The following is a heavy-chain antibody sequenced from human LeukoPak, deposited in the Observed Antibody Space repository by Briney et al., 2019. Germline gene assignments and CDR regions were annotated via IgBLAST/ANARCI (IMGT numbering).Heavy chain of an antibody. CDR2: MNPNSGNT. D-gene: IGHD1-26*01. Sequence: ASVKVSCKASGYTFTSYDINWVRQATGQGLEWMGWMNPNSGNTGYARKFQGRVTMTRNTSISTAYMELSSLRSEDTAVYYCASGRQVGGSYYFDYWGQGILVTVSS. CDR3: ASGRQVGGSYYFDY. CDR1: GYTFTSYD. V-gene: IGHV1-8*01. J-gene: IGHJ4*02.